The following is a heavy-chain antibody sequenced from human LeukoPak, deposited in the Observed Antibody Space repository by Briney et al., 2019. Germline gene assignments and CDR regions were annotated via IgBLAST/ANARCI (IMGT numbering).Heavy chain of an antibody. D-gene: IGHD6-13*01. J-gene: IGHJ5*02. CDR1: GGSISSGGYS. CDR3: ASLSAGAAAGTGGWFDP. V-gene: IGHV4-30-4*07. Sequence: SETLSLTCAVSGGSISSGGYSWSWIRQPPGKGLEWIGYIYYSGSTYYNPSLKSRVTISVDTSKNQFSLKLSSVTAADTAVYYCASLSAGAAAGTGGWFDPWGQGTLVTVSS. CDR2: IYYSGST.